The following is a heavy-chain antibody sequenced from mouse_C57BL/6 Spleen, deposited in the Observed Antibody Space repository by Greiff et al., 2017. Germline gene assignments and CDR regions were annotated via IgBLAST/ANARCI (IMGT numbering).Heavy chain of an antibody. J-gene: IGHJ1*03. V-gene: IGHV1-78*01. Sequence: VKLQESDAELVKPGASVKISCKVSGYTFTDHTIHWMKQRPEQGLEWIGYIYPRDGSTKYNEKFKGKATLTADKSSSTAYMQLNSLTSEDSAVYFCARDYYGSSSPFDVWGTGTTVTVSS. CDR1: GYTFTDHT. CDR2: IYPRDGST. CDR3: ARDYYGSSSPFDV. D-gene: IGHD1-1*01.